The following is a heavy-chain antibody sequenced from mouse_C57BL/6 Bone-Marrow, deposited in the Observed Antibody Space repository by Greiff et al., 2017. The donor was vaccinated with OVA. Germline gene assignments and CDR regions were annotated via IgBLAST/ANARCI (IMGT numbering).Heavy chain of an antibody. J-gene: IGHJ3*01. CDR1: GYAFSSSW. CDR3: ARSYYYGSIAY. D-gene: IGHD1-1*01. Sequence: QVQLQQSGPELVKPGASVKISCKASGYAFSSSWMNWVKQRPGKGLEWIGRIYPGDGDTNYNGKFKGKATLTADKSSSTAYMQLSSLTSEDSAVYFCARSYYYGSIAYWGQGTLVTVSA. V-gene: IGHV1-82*01. CDR2: IYPGDGDT.